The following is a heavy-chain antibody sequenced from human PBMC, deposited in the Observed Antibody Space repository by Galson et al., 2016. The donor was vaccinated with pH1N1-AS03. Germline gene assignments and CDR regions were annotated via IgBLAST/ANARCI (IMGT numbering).Heavy chain of an antibody. CDR1: GYIFTTYG. J-gene: IGHJ4*02. Sequence: SVKVSCKASGYIFTTYGIKWVRQAPGQELEWMGWISVYTGKTHYAQNLQDRVTMTRDTSTSTAYMELRSLRSDDTAVYYCARGGDSSDIWGQGTLVTVSS. V-gene: IGHV1-18*01. CDR2: ISVYTGKT. D-gene: IGHD3-3*01. CDR3: ARGGDSSDI.